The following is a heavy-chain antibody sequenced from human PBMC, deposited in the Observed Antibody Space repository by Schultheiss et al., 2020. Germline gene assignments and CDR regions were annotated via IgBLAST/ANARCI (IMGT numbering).Heavy chain of an antibody. V-gene: IGHV3-66*01. CDR2: IYSGGST. CDR1: GGSISSYY. J-gene: IGHJ6*02. Sequence: GGSLRLSCTVSGGSISSYYWSWIRQPAGKGLEWVSVIYSGGSTYYADSVKGRFTISRDNSKNTLYLQMNSLRAEDTAVYYCARANVDTAMVSYYYYGMDVWGQGTTVTVSS. CDR3: ARANVDTAMVSYYYYGMDV. D-gene: IGHD5-18*01.